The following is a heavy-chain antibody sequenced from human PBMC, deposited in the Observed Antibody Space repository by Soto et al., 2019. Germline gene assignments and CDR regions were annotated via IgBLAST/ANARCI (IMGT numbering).Heavy chain of an antibody. CDR3: ARGYCSSTSCYAGAAYYYYYYMDV. Sequence: SETLSLTCAVYGGSFSGYYCSWIRQPPGKGLEWIGEINHSGSSNYNPSLKSRVTISVDTSKNQFSLKLSSVTAADTAVYYCARGYCSSTSCYAGAAYYYYYYMDVWGKGTTVTVSS. CDR1: GGSFSGYY. D-gene: IGHD2-2*01. CDR2: INHSGSS. V-gene: IGHV4-34*01. J-gene: IGHJ6*03.